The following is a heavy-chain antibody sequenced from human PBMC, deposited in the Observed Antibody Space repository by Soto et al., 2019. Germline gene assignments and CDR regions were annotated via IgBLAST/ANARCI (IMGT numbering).Heavy chain of an antibody. CDR3: ARVSRDWNFPLFDY. J-gene: IGHJ4*02. V-gene: IGHV1-69*01. Sequence: QVQLVQSGAEVKKPGSSVKVSCKASGGTFSSYAISWVRQAPGQGLEWMGGIIPIFGTANYAQKFQGRVTIHADESTSKDYMELSSLRAEDTAGYYCARVSRDWNFPLFDYWGQGTLVTVSS. CDR2: IIPIFGTA. CDR1: GGTFSSYA. D-gene: IGHD1-7*01.